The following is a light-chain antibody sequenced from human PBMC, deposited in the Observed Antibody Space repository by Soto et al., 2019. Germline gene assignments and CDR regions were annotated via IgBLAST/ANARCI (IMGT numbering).Light chain of an antibody. CDR2: DNN. J-gene: IGLJ1*01. V-gene: IGLV1-51*01. CDR3: GTWDTSLSAYA. Sequence: QSVLTQPPSVSAAPGQKVTISCSGSSSNIAKNYVSWYQQLPGTAPKLLIYDNNKRPSGIPDRFSGSKSGTSATLDITGLQTGDEADYYCGTWDTSLSAYAFGSGTKLTVL. CDR1: SSNIAKNY.